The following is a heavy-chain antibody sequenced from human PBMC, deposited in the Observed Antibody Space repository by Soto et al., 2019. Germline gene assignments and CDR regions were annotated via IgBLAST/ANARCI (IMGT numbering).Heavy chain of an antibody. D-gene: IGHD2-2*01. V-gene: IGHV3-30*18. J-gene: IGHJ4*02. CDR2: ISYDGSNK. CDR1: GFTFSSYG. Sequence: PGGSLRLSCAASGFTFSSYGMHWVRQAPGKGLEWVAVISYDGSNKYYADSVKGRFTISRDNSKNTLYLQMNSLRAEDTAVYYCAKGQPYQPASYWGQGTLVTVSS. CDR3: AKGQPYQPASY.